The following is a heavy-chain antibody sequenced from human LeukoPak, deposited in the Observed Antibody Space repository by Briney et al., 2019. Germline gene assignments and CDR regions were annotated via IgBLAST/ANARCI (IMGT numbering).Heavy chain of an antibody. CDR3: ARDSSSWRDYYYGMDV. D-gene: IGHD6-13*01. J-gene: IGHJ6*02. Sequence: ASETLSLTCTVSGGSISSYYWSWIRQPPGKGLEWLGYIYYSGSTNYNPSLKSRVTISVDTSKNQFSLKLSSVTAADTAVYYCARDSSSWRDYYYGMDVWGQGTTVTVSS. CDR1: GGSISSYY. V-gene: IGHV4-59*01. CDR2: IYYSGST.